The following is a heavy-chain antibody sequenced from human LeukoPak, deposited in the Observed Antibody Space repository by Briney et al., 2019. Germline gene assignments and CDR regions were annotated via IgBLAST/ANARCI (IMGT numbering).Heavy chain of an antibody. Sequence: GGSLRLSCAASGFTLSTYWMSWVRQAPGRGLEWVASINRDGSGKYYVDSVRGRFTISRDNAKNSLYLQMNSLRVEDTAVYYCARVQTATTNWFDPWGQGTLVTASS. CDR1: GFTLSTYW. J-gene: IGHJ5*02. CDR3: ARVQTATTNWFDP. V-gene: IGHV3-7*04. CDR2: INRDGSGK. D-gene: IGHD1-1*01.